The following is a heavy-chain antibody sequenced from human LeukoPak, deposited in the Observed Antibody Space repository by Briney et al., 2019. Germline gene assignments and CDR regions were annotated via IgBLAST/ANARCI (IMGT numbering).Heavy chain of an antibody. CDR3: AKHDSSSFDAFDI. J-gene: IGHJ3*02. CDR2: IKEDGSEK. D-gene: IGHD6-13*01. Sequence: GGSLRLSCAASGFTFSSYWMTWVRQAPGKGLEWVANIKEDGSEKHYVDSVKGRFTISRDNARKSLYLQMNSPRAEDTAVYYCAKHDSSSFDAFDIWGQGTMVTVSS. CDR1: GFTFSSYW. V-gene: IGHV3-7*05.